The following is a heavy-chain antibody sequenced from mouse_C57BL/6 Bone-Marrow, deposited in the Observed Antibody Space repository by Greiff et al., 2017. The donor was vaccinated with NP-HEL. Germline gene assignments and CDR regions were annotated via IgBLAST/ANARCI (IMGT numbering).Heavy chain of an antibody. V-gene: IGHV5-6*01. J-gene: IGHJ4*01. CDR2: ISSGGSYT. Sequence: EVKVVESGGDLVKPGGSLKLSCAASGFTFSSYGMSWVRQTPDKRLEWVATISSGGSYTYYPDSVKGRFTLSRDNAKNTLYLQMSSLKSEDTAMYYCARQGGHYYGSSPMDYWGQGTSVTVSS. CDR3: ARQGGHYYGSSPMDY. CDR1: GFTFSSYG. D-gene: IGHD1-1*01.